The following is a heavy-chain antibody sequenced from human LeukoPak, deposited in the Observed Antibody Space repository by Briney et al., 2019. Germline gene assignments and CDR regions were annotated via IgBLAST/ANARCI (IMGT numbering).Heavy chain of an antibody. CDR2: IHTAGTT. Sequence: SETLSLTCIVSGGSINAYYWSWIRLPAGKGLEWIGHIHTAGTTYNNPSLKSRISMSVDTSKNQFSLRLSSVTAADTAVYYCARLRLLWFGDPDQKIDYWGQGTLVTVSS. V-gene: IGHV4-4*07. D-gene: IGHD3-10*01. CDR1: GGSINAYY. J-gene: IGHJ4*02. CDR3: ARLRLLWFGDPDQKIDY.